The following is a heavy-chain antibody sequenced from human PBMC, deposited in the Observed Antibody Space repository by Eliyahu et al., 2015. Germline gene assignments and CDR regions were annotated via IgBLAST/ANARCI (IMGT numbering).Heavy chain of an antibody. V-gene: IGHV4-34*01. CDR1: GGSFSGYY. Sequence: QVQLQQWGAGLLKPSETLSLTCAVYGGSFSGYYWSWSXQPPGKGLEWIGETNXSGSTNYNPSLKSRVTISVDTSKNQFSLKLSSVTAADTAVYYCARGPYDFWSGFWFDPWGQGTLVTVSS. D-gene: IGHD3-3*01. CDR2: TNXSGST. CDR3: ARGPYDFWSGFWFDP. J-gene: IGHJ5*02.